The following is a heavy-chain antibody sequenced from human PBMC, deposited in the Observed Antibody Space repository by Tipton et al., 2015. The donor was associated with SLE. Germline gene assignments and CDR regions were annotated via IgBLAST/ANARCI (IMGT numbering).Heavy chain of an antibody. CDR1: GDYITSDIYY. J-gene: IGHJ4*02. CDR2: VYDSGTT. CDR3: ARDVGGYNTGWFPYYFDY. Sequence: TLSLTCFVSGDYITSDIYYWGWIRQPPGKGLEWIGSVYDSGTTYYNPSLKSRVTMSVDTSKTQFSLKLSSVTAADTAVYYCARDVGGYNTGWFPYYFDYWGQGTLVTVSS. D-gene: IGHD2-8*02. V-gene: IGHV4-39*07.